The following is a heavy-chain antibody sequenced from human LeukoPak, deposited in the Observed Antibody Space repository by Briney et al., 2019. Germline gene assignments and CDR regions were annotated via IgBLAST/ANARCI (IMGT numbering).Heavy chain of an antibody. V-gene: IGHV1-2*06. J-gene: IGHJ5*02. CDR2: INLSSGGT. CDR1: GYTFTGYY. CDR3: GRNRADSTGP. Sequence: ASVKVSCKASGYTFTGYYIHLVRQAPEQGLEWMGRINLSSGGTNYAQKFQGRVTMTRDTSISTAYMELMTLRSDDTAVYYCGRNRADSTGPCGEGTLVAVSS. D-gene: IGHD2-2*01.